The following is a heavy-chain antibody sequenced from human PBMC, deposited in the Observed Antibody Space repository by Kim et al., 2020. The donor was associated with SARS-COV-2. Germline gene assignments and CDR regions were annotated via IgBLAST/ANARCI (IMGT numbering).Heavy chain of an antibody. CDR2: MYHSGST. D-gene: IGHD3-22*01. V-gene: IGHV4-38-2*02. CDR3: AREGNTMIVVVNPPVAFDI. CDR1: GYSITTGYY. J-gene: IGHJ3*02. Sequence: SETLSLTCNASGYSITTGYYWGWIRQPPGKGLEWIGSMYHSGSTYYNPSLKSRVTISVDTSKNQFSLNLNSVTAADTALYYCAREGNTMIVVVNPPVAFDIWGHGTMVTVSS.